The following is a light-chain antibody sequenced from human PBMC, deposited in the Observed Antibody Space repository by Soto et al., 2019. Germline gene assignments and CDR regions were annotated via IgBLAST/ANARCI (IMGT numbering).Light chain of an antibody. CDR2: DVS. CDR1: SSDVGGYDY. V-gene: IGLV2-11*01. J-gene: IGLJ1*01. Sequence: QSVLTQPRSVSGSPGQSVTISCTGTSSDVGGYDYVSWYQQHPGKAPKLMIYDVSQWPSGVPHRFSGSKSGSTASLTISGLQAEDEADYYCCSFAGTYSLYVFGTGTKVTVL. CDR3: CSFAGTYSLYV.